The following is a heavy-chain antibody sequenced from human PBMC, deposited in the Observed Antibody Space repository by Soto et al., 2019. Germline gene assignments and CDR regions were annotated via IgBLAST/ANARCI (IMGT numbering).Heavy chain of an antibody. CDR1: GFTFSSSA. D-gene: IGHD1-1*01. CDR3: AKGRGQNWNFDY. CDR2: ISGSGGTA. Sequence: EVQLLESGGGSVQPGGSLRLSCAASGFTFSSSAMHWVRRPPGKGLEWVSSISGSGGTAYYADSVKGRFSISRDSLVNTLYLQMNSLRAEDTAVYYCAKGRGQNWNFDYCGQGTLVTVSP. V-gene: IGHV3-23*01. J-gene: IGHJ4*02.